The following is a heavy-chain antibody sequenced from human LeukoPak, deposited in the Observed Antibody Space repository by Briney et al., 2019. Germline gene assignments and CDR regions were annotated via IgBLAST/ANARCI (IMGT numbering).Heavy chain of an antibody. Sequence: SETLSLTCTVSGGSISSNSYYWGWIRQRPGKGLEWIGRIYYSGITYYNPSLKSRVTISVDTSKNQFSLKLSSVTAADTAVYYCASWGATHHYFDSWGRGTLVTVSS. V-gene: IGHV4-39*01. CDR3: ASWGATHHYFDS. CDR2: IYYSGIT. CDR1: GGSISSNSYY. D-gene: IGHD1-26*01. J-gene: IGHJ4*02.